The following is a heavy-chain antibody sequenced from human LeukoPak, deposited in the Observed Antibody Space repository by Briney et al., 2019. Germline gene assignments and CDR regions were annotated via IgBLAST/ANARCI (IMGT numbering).Heavy chain of an antibody. CDR1: GGSISTNY. Sequence: PSETLSLTCTVSGGSISTNYWSWIRQPPGKGLEWIGYIYYSGSTNYNPCLKSRATISMDTSKSQFSLKLSSVTAADTAIYYCARYSSSTWLGFDYWGQGTLVTVSS. CDR3: ARYSSSTWLGFDY. D-gene: IGHD6-13*01. J-gene: IGHJ4*02. CDR2: IYYSGST. V-gene: IGHV4-59*13.